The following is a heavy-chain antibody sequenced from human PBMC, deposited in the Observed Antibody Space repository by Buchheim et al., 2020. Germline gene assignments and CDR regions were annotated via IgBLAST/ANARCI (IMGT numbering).Heavy chain of an antibody. Sequence: QVQLVQSGAEVKKPGASVKVSCKASGYTFTSYYMHWVRQAPGQGLEWMGIINPSGGSTSYAQKFQGRVTMTRDTSTSTVYMELSSLRSEDTAVYYCATIQRPIRSSSVGATGGNWGQGTL. CDR2: INPSGGST. CDR3: ATIQRPIRSSSVGATGGN. D-gene: IGHD1-26*01. CDR1: GYTFTSYY. J-gene: IGHJ4*02. V-gene: IGHV1-46*01.